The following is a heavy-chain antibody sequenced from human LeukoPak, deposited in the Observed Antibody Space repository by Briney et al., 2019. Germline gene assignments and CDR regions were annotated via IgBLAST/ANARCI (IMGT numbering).Heavy chain of an antibody. CDR3: ARDGVSYPGLNWFDP. CDR1: GDSVSSNSAA. V-gene: IGHV6-1*01. J-gene: IGHJ5*02. Sequence: SQTLSLTCAVSGDSVSSNSAAWNWIRQSPSRGLEWLGRTYYRSKWYNDYAVSVKSRITINPDTSKNQFSLQLDSVTPEDTAVYYCARDGVSYPGLNWFDPWGQGTLVTVSS. D-gene: IGHD2-15*01. CDR2: TYYRSKWYN.